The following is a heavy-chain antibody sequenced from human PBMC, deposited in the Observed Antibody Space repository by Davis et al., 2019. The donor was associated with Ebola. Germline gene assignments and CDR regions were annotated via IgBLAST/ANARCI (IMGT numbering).Heavy chain of an antibody. V-gene: IGHV4-61*09. CDR2: IHTSGST. Sequence: LRLSCTVSGDSIISGNYYWNWIRQPAGKGLEWIGHIHTSGSTNYNPSLKSRVTISVDTSKNQISLRLSSVTAADTAVYYCARTQIRPSSGYYPDAFDIWGQGTMVTVSS. D-gene: IGHD3-22*01. CDR1: GDSIISGNYY. J-gene: IGHJ3*02. CDR3: ARTQIRPSSGYYPDAFDI.